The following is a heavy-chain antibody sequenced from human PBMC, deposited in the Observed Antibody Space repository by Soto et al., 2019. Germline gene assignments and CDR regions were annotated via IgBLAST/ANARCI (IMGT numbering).Heavy chain of an antibody. CDR3: ASTRYCSGGSCYNRFDP. V-gene: IGHV4-39*01. D-gene: IGHD2-15*01. CDR1: GGSISSSSYY. CDR2: IYYSGST. Sequence: LLFTCTVSGGSISSSSYYWGWIRQPPGKGLEWIGSIYYSGSTYYNPSLKSRVTISVDTSKNQFSLKLSSVTAADTAVYYCASTRYCSGGSCYNRFDPWGQGTLVTVSS. J-gene: IGHJ5*02.